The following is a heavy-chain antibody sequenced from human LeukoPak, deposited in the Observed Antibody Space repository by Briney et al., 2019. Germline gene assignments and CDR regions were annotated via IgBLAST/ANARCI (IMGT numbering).Heavy chain of an antibody. J-gene: IGHJ4*02. D-gene: IGHD3-10*01. V-gene: IGHV3-21*01. CDR1: GFTFTSNW. CDR3: AREFYGSGSYSVDY. CDR2: ISSSSSYI. Sequence: SGGSLRLSCAATGFTFTSNWMNWVRQAPGKGLEWVSSISSSSSYIYYADSVKGRFTISRDNAKNSLYLQMNSLRAEDTAVYYCAREFYGSGSYSVDYWGQGTLVTVSS.